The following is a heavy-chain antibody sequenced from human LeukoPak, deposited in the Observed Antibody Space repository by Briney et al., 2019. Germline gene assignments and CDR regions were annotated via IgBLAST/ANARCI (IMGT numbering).Heavy chain of an antibody. D-gene: IGHD3-3*01. V-gene: IGHV4-34*01. J-gene: IGHJ4*02. Sequence: PSETLSLTCAVYGGSFSGYYWSWIRQPPGKGLEWIGEINHSGSTNYNPSLKSRVTISVDTSKNQFSLKLSSVTAADTAVYYCARFYFTRQFDYWGQGTLVTVSS. CDR3: ARFYFTRQFDY. CDR1: GGSFSGYY. CDR2: INHSGST.